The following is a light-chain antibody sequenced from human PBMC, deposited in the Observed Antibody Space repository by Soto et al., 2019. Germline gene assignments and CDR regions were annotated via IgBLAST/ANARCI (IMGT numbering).Light chain of an antibody. V-gene: IGLV2-14*01. J-gene: IGLJ1*01. CDR1: SSDVGNYNY. CDR2: EVN. Sequence: QSALTQPASVSGSPGQSITISCTGTSSDVGNYNYVSWYQQHPGKAPKLMICEVNKRPSGVSNRFSGSKSGDTASLTISGLQAEDEADYYCSSYTSSSTPYVFGTGIKVTVL. CDR3: SSYTSSSTPYV.